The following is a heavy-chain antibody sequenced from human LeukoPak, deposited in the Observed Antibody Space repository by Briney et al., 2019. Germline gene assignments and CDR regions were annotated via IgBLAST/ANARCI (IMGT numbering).Heavy chain of an antibody. CDR3: AKDISLNYYGSGSYFDY. V-gene: IGHV3-9*01. CDR1: GFTFDDYA. D-gene: IGHD3-10*01. J-gene: IGHJ4*02. Sequence: GGFLRLSCAASGFTFDDYAMHWVRQAPGKGLEWVSGISWNSGSIGYADSVKGRFTISRDNAKNSLYLQMNSLRAEDTALYYCAKDISLNYYGSGSYFDYWGQGTLVTVSS. CDR2: ISWNSGSI.